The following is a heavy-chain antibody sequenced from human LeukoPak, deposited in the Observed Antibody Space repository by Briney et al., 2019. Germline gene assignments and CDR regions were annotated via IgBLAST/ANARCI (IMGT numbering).Heavy chain of an antibody. CDR3: ARRRGYSYGYRRKPDAFDI. CDR1: SGSISTSNYY. D-gene: IGHD5-18*01. V-gene: IGHV4-39*07. CDR2: IFYSGST. Sequence: QPSETLSLTCTVSSGSISTSNYYWGWVRQPPGKALEWIGNIFYSGSTYYSPSLKSRVTISLDTSKNQFSLKLSSVTAADTAVYYCARRRGYSYGYRRKPDAFDIWGQGTMVTVSS. J-gene: IGHJ3*02.